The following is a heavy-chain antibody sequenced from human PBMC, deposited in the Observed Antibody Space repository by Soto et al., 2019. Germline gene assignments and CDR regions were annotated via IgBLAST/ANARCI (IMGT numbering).Heavy chain of an antibody. CDR1: GGSIRSSY. Sequence: SETLYLTCTVSGGSIRSSYWSWIRQPPAKGLEWIGYNYYSGSTNYNPSLKSRVTISVDTSKNQFSLKRSSVTASDTAVYYCASNNSGDPTIDYLGQGNLVTVS. CDR2: NYYSGST. D-gene: IGHD4-17*01. V-gene: IGHV4-59*08. CDR3: ASNNSGDPTIDY. J-gene: IGHJ4*01.